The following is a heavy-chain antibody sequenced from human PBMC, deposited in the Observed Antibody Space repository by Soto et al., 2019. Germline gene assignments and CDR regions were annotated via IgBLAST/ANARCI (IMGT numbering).Heavy chain of an antibody. V-gene: IGHV1-18*01. CDR1: GYTFYSHS. D-gene: IGHD3-3*01. CDR3: ARESGNTIFGVVIDWLGMGV. CDR2: INGDYGNT. Sequence: GASVKVSCKASGYTFYSHSISWVRQAPGQGLEWMGRINGDYGNTQYAQKFRGRVTMTRNTSTTTAYMELTSLRSEDTAVYYCARESGNTIFGVVIDWLGMGVWGQGTTVTVSS. J-gene: IGHJ6*02.